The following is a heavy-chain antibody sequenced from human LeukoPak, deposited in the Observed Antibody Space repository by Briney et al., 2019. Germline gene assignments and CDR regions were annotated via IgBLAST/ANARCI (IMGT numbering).Heavy chain of an antibody. CDR2: INPSGGST. CDR1: GYTFTSYY. V-gene: IGHV1-46*01. CDR3: ARDPNYYDSSGYYFHFDY. J-gene: IGHJ4*02. Sequence: ASVKVSCKASGYTFTSYYMHWVRQAPGQGLEWMGIINPSGGSTSYAQKFQGRVTMTRDTSTSTVYMELSSLRSEDTAVYYCARDPNYYDSSGYYFHFDYWGQGTLGTVSS. D-gene: IGHD3-22*01.